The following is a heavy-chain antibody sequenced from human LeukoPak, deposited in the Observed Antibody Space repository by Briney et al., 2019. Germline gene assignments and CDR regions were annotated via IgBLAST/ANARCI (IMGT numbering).Heavy chain of an antibody. V-gene: IGHV4-59*01. CDR2: IYYSGST. Sequence: NPSETLSPTCTVSGGSISSYYWSWIRQPPGKGLEWIGYIYYSGSTNYNPSLKSRVTISVDTSKNQFSLKLSSVTAAGTAVYYCARGPDYDFWSGYYTEYLQHWGQGTLVTVSS. J-gene: IGHJ1*01. CDR3: ARGPDYDFWSGYYTEYLQH. D-gene: IGHD3-3*01. CDR1: GGSISSYY.